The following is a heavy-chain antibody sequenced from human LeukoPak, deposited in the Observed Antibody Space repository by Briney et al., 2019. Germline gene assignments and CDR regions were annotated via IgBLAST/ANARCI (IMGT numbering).Heavy chain of an antibody. Sequence: SETLSLTCTVSGGSISSYYWSWIRQPPGKGLEWIGYIYYSGSTNYNPSLKSRVTISVDTSKNQFSLKLSSVTAADTAVYYCARRTLGYCSGGSCYPDDAFDIWGQGTMVNICS. CDR2: IYYSGST. D-gene: IGHD2-15*01. CDR3: ARRTLGYCSGGSCYPDDAFDI. J-gene: IGHJ3*02. V-gene: IGHV4-59*01. CDR1: GGSISSYY.